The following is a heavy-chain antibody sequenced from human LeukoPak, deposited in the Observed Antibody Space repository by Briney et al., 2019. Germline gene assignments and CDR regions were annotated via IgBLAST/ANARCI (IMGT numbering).Heavy chain of an antibody. CDR2: INYSGST. CDR1: GGSISTYY. D-gene: IGHD3-3*01. V-gene: IGHV4-59*01. Sequence: SETLSLTCTVSGGSISTYYWSWIRRPPGRGLEWIGYINYSGSTSYNPSLKSRVTISADMSKNQFSLKLSSVTAADTAVYYCARAQGLGWGQGTLVTVSS. J-gene: IGHJ4*02. CDR3: ARAQGLG.